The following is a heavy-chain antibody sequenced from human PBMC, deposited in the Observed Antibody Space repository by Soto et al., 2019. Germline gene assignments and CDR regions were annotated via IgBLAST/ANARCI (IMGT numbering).Heavy chain of an antibody. CDR2: IIPIFGTA. CDR3: ARNSRRVRFNSDLFDY. D-gene: IGHD6-19*01. Sequence: QVQLVQSGAEVKKPGSSVKVSCKASGGTFSSYAISWVRQAPGQGLEWMGGIIPIFGTAHYAQKFQGRVTITADESTSTAYMELSSLRSEDTAVYYCARNSRRVRFNSDLFDYWGQGTLVTVSS. CDR1: GGTFSSYA. V-gene: IGHV1-69*01. J-gene: IGHJ4*02.